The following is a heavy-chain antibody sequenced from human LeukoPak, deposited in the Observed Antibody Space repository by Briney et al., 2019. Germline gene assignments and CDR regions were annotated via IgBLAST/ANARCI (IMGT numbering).Heavy chain of an antibody. CDR1: GGSISSSSYY. D-gene: IGHD3-22*01. CDR3: ARHLRRAWNYYDSIFWVDHYFDY. CDR2: IYYSGST. V-gene: IGHV4-39*01. J-gene: IGHJ4*02. Sequence: PSETLSLTCTVSGGSISSSSYYWGWIRQPPGKGLEWIGSIYYSGSTYYNPSLKSRVTISVDTSKNQFSLKLSSVTAADTAVYYCARHLRRAWNYYDSIFWVDHYFDYWGQGTLVTVSS.